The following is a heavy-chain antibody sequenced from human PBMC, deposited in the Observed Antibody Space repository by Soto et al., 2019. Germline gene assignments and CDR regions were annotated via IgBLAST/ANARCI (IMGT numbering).Heavy chain of an antibody. V-gene: IGHV3-48*03. Sequence: LRLSCAASGFTFSSYEMNWVRQAPGKGLEWVSYISSSGSTIYYADSVKGRFTISRDNAKNSLYLQMNSLRAEDTAVYYCARDRRWLVRSGQFDYWGQGTLVTVSS. CDR2: ISSSGSTI. J-gene: IGHJ4*02. CDR3: ARDRRWLVRSGQFDY. CDR1: GFTFSSYE. D-gene: IGHD6-19*01.